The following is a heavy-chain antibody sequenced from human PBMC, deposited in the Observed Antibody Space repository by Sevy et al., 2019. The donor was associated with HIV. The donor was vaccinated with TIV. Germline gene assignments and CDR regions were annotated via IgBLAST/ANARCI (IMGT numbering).Heavy chain of an antibody. CDR3: AKGYCSGGSGPRDYYYYGRDA. J-gene: IGHJ6*02. D-gene: IGHD2-15*01. V-gene: IGHV3-23*01. Sequence: GGSLRLSCAASGFTFRTYAMNWVRQAPGKGLEWVSSITTSGRYTYSADSVEGRFTISRDNSQNTVYLQMNSLRVDDTAVYYGAKGYCSGGSGPRDYYYYGRDAWGQGTTVTVSS. CDR1: GFTFRTYA. CDR2: ITTSGRYT.